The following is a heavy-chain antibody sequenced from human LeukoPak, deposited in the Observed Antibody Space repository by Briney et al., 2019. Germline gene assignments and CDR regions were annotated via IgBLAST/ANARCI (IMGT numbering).Heavy chain of an antibody. CDR3: ASGYDSSVYEPDAFDI. CDR1: GYTFTSYG. D-gene: IGHD3-22*01. Sequence: ASVKVSCKASGYTFTSYGISWVREAPGQGLEWMGWMSAYNGNTNYAQKLQGRVTMTTDTSTSTIHMKLRSLRSDDTAVYYCASGYDSSVYEPDAFDIWGQGTMVTVSS. CDR2: MSAYNGNT. V-gene: IGHV1-18*01. J-gene: IGHJ3*02.